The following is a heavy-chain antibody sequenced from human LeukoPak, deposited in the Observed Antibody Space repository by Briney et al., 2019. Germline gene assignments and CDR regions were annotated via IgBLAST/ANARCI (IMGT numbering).Heavy chain of an antibody. CDR2: ISAGGHAT. CDR1: GFTFSSYA. Sequence: GGSLRLSCAASGFTFSSYAMSWVRQAPGKGLEAPGKGLEWVSTISAGGHATYYPDSVRGRFTISRDNSKSTLHLQMDSLRAEDSALYYCAKWPEGATPKFHHWGQGTLVTVSS. J-gene: IGHJ4*02. D-gene: IGHD1-26*01. CDR3: AKWPEGATPKFHH. V-gene: IGHV3-23*01.